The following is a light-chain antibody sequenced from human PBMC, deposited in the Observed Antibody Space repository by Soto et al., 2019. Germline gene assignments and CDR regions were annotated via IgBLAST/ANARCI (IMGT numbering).Light chain of an antibody. CDR2: GAS. J-gene: IGKJ1*01. CDR1: QSVSSN. Sequence: EIVMTQSPATLSVSPGERATLSCRASQSVSSNVAWYQQKPGQAPRLLIYGASTRATGVPARFSGYGSGTEFTLTISSLQSEDFAVYHCQQYNSWPPWSFGQGTKVEIK. V-gene: IGKV3-15*01. CDR3: QQYNSWPPWS.